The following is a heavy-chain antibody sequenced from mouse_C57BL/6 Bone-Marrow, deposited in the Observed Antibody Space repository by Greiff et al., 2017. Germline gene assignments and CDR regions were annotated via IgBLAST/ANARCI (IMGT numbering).Heavy chain of an antibody. D-gene: IGHD1-1*01. V-gene: IGHV1-55*01. Sequence: QVQLQQPGAELVKPGASVKMSCKASGYTFTSYWITWVKQRPGQGLEWIGDIYPGSGSTNYNEKFKSKATLTVDTSSSTAYMQLSSLTSDDSAVYYCARPYGGFYYGSTYWYFDVWGTGTTVTVSS. J-gene: IGHJ1*03. CDR2: IYPGSGST. CDR3: ARPYGGFYYGSTYWYFDV. CDR1: GYTFTSYW.